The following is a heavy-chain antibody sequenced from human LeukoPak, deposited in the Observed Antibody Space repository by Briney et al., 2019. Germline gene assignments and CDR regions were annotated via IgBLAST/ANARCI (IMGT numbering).Heavy chain of an antibody. CDR1: GGSISSYY. Sequence: SETLSLTCTVSGGSISSYYWSWIRQPPGKGLEWIGEINHSGSTNYNPSLKSRVTISVDTSKNQFSLKLSSVTAADTAVYYCAIDPYYYDSSGYYLFDYWGQGTLVTVSS. V-gene: IGHV4-34*01. J-gene: IGHJ4*02. CDR2: INHSGST. D-gene: IGHD3-22*01. CDR3: AIDPYYYDSSGYYLFDY.